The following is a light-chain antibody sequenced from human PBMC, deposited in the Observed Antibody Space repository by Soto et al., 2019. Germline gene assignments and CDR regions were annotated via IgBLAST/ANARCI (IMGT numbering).Light chain of an antibody. CDR2: EVS. J-gene: IGLJ1*01. Sequence: QSALTQPPSASGSPGQSVTISCTGTSSDVGGYNYVSWYQQHPGKAPKLMIYEVSQRPSGVPDRFSGSKSDNTASLTVSGLQADDEADDYCSSYAGSNNYVFGTGTKVTVL. CDR1: SSDVGGYNY. CDR3: SSYAGSNNYV. V-gene: IGLV2-8*01.